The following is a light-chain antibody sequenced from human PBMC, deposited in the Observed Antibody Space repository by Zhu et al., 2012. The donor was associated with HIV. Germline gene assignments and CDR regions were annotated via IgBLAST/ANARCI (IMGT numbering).Light chain of an antibody. CDR3: QQYGDSVL. CDR1: RSVSNF. V-gene: IGKV3-11*01. J-gene: IGKJ4*01. Sequence: IVLTQSPATLSLSPGERATVSCRASRSVSNFLAWYQQKPGQAPRLLIYDASNRATGIPDRFSGSGSETDFTLTISRLEPEDFAVYYCQQYGDSVLFGGGTRVEIK. CDR2: DAS.